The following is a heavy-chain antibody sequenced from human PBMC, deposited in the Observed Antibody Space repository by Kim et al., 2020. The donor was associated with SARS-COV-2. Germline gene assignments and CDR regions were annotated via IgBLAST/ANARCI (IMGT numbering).Heavy chain of an antibody. J-gene: IGHJ6*02. V-gene: IGHV1-8*01. CDR2: MNPVSGNT. CDR1: GYTFTSYD. CDR3: ARAAMVRDADGVDI. Sequence: ASVKVSCKASGYTFTSYDINWVRQATGQGLEWMGWMNPVSGNTGYAQKFKGRVTMTRDTSIATAYMELSSLRSDDTAVYFCARAAMVRDADGVDIWGQGTPVTVSS. D-gene: IGHD3-10*01.